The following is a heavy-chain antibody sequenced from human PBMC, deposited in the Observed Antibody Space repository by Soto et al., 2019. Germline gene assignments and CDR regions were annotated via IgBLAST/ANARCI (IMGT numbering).Heavy chain of an antibody. D-gene: IGHD2-15*01. CDR3: ARDRGYDAHDYYYNAMDV. CDR2: IRGFSPYT. J-gene: IGHJ6*02. Sequence: EVQLVESGGGLVKPGGSLRLSCVASGFTFRTYTMNWVRQAPGKGLEWVSGIRGFSPYTFYAESVKGRFTISRDNAKNSLYLQMHSLGVEDTAVYYCARDRGYDAHDYYYNAMDVWGQGTTVTVSS. V-gene: IGHV3-21*01. CDR1: GFTFRTYT.